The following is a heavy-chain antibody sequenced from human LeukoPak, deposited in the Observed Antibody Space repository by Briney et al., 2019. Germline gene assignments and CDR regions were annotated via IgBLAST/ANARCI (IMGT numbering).Heavy chain of an antibody. D-gene: IGHD6-13*01. J-gene: IGHJ1*01. CDR1: GFIFSSYW. CDR3: AKDLIAAAGPRFFQH. Sequence: PGGSLRLSCAASGFIFSSYWMHWVRQAPGKGLVWVSRINSDGSSTSYADSVKGRFTISRDNSKNTLYLQMNSLRAEDTAVYYCAKDLIAAAGPRFFQHWGQGTLVTVSS. V-gene: IGHV3-74*01. CDR2: INSDGSST.